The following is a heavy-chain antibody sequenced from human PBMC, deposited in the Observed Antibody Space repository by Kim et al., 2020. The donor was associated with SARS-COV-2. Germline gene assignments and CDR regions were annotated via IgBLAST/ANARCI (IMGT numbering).Heavy chain of an antibody. V-gene: IGHV3-23*01. Sequence: GGSLRLSCAASGFTFSSYAMSWVRQAPGKGLEWVSAISGSGGSTYYADSVKGRFTISRDNSKNTLYLQMNSLRAEDTAVYYCAKDGYCSGGSCYRSDRWFDPWGQGTLVTVSS. CDR2: ISGSGGST. CDR1: GFTFSSYA. D-gene: IGHD2-15*01. J-gene: IGHJ5*02. CDR3: AKDGYCSGGSCYRSDRWFDP.